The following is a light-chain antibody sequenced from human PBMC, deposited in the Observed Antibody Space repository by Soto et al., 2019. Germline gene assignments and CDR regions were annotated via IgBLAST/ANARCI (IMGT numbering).Light chain of an antibody. V-gene: IGKV1-5*01. Sequence: DIQVTQSPSTLSASVGDRVTITCRASENIEAYLAWYQQKPGKAPKLLIYGASTLESGAPSRFSGSGSGTEFTFTISSLQPDDFATYYCQQYDRYARTFGPGTKVDIK. CDR1: ENIEAY. CDR2: GAS. J-gene: IGKJ1*01. CDR3: QQYDRYART.